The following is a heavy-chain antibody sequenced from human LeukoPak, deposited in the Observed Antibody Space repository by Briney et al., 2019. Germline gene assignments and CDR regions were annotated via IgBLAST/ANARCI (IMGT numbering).Heavy chain of an antibody. CDR1: GGSISSYY. D-gene: IGHD3-10*01. V-gene: IGHV4-59*12. Sequence: SETLSLTCTVSGGSISSYYWSWIRQPPGKGLEWIGNIFYSGSTCYGPSLKSRLTISLDTSRNQFSLKLNSVTAADTAVYYCAKSNGYGLIDIWGQGTMVTVSS. CDR2: IFYSGST. CDR3: AKSNGYGLIDI. J-gene: IGHJ3*02.